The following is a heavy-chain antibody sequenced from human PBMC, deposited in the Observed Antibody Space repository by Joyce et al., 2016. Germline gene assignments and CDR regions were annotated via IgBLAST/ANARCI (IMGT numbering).Heavy chain of an antibody. Sequence: QLLESGGGLVQPGGSLRLSCVASGFSFSNFAMAWVRQAPGKGLEWVSGSRGSSSDSYYADSVKGRFIISRDNSKQTVHLEMNRLRVEDTAIYYCAKVTYGDYIYYGMDVWGQGSTVTVSS. CDR1: GFSFSNFA. J-gene: IGHJ6*02. CDR2: SRGSSSDS. D-gene: IGHD4-17*01. V-gene: IGHV3-23*01. CDR3: AKVTYGDYIYYGMDV.